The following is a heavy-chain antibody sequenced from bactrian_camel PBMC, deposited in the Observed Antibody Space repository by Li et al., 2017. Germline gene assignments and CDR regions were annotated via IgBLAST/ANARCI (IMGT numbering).Heavy chain of an antibody. V-gene: IGHV3S31*01. D-gene: IGHD5*01. Sequence: DVQLVESGGGSVQAGGSLTLACTVSGYTANGDCMAWFRQVPPNEREGLATIYGDAGRTDYADSVKGRFTISQDNAKNTVYLQMSSLKSEDTAMYYCAADNNYCLSPSLIRVPSLTYSGQGTQVTVS. CDR2: IYGDAGRT. CDR1: GYTANGDC. J-gene: IGHJ4*01.